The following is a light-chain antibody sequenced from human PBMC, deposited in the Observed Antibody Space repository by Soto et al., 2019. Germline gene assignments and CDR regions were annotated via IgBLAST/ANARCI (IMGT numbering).Light chain of an antibody. Sequence: QSVLTQPASVSGSPGQSITVSCTGTTSDVGAFDYVSWYQQHPGKAPKLMIFDVSNRPSGVSDRFSGSKSGNTASLTISGLQAEDDADYYCSSYTTTGTQVFGTGTKVTVL. V-gene: IGLV2-14*03. CDR1: TSDVGAFDY. J-gene: IGLJ1*01. CDR2: DVS. CDR3: SSYTTTGTQV.